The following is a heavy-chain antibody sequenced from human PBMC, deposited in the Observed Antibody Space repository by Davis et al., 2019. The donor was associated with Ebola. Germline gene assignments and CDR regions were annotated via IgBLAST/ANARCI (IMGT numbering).Heavy chain of an antibody. Sequence: PGGSLRLSCAASGFTFSSYAMSWVRQAPGKGLEWVSAISGSGGSTYYADSVKGRFTISRDNSKNTLYLQMNSLRAEDTAVYYCANHRLRGYSSSWPAWGGMDVWGQGTTVTVSS. J-gene: IGHJ6*02. V-gene: IGHV3-23*01. CDR3: ANHRLRGYSSSWPAWGGMDV. D-gene: IGHD6-13*01. CDR2: ISGSGGST. CDR1: GFTFSSYA.